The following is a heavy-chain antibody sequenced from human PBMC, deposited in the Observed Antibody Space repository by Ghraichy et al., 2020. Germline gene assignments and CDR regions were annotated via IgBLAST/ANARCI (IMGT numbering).Heavy chain of an antibody. CDR3: ARGLTGTPTFFGI. J-gene: IGHJ3*02. CDR2: ISSSGSTI. D-gene: IGHD1-20*01. CDR1: GFTFSDYY. V-gene: IGHV3-11*01. Sequence: GESLNISCAASGFTFSDYYMSWIRQAPGKGLEWVSYISSSGSTIYYADSVKGRFTISRDNAKNSLYLQMNSLRAEDTAVYYCARGLTGTPTFFGIWGQGTMVTVSS.